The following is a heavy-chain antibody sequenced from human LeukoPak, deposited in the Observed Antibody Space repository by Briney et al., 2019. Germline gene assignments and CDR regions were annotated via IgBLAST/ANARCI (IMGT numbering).Heavy chain of an antibody. J-gene: IGHJ5*02. CDR2: INSDGGSI. D-gene: IGHD6-13*01. CDR3: ARDPYGSSWYDL. Sequence: GGSLRLSCAASGFTFSSFWMHWVRQAPGKGLVWVSRINSDGGSISYADSVKGRLTISRDNAKNTLYLQMISLRAEDTAVYYCARDPYGSSWYDLWGQGTLVTVSS. V-gene: IGHV3-74*01. CDR1: GFTFSSFW.